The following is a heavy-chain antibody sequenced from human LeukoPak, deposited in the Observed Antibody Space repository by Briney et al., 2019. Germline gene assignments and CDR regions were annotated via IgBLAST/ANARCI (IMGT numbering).Heavy chain of an antibody. J-gene: IGHJ4*02. CDR1: GFTFSSYS. CDR2: ISSSSSYI. V-gene: IGHV3-21*01. D-gene: IGHD2-2*01. CDR3: AKYLMPRTAMRGGLDY. Sequence: PGGSLRLSCAASGFTFSSYSMNWVRQAPGKGLEWVSPISSSSSYIYYADSVKGRFTISRDNAKNSLYLQMNSLRAEDTAVYYCAKYLMPRTAMRGGLDYWGQGTLVTVSS.